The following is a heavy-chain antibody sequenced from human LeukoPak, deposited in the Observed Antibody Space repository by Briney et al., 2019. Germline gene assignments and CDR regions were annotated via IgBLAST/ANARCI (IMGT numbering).Heavy chain of an antibody. CDR2: ISSGGSAI. CDR1: GFTVSNAW. V-gene: IGHV3-11*04. CDR3: ASRVDY. J-gene: IGHJ4*02. Sequence: KPGGSLILSCAASGFTVSNAWMSWVRQAPGKGLEWVSYISSGGSAIYYADSVKGRFTISRDNGKNSLYLQMNSLRAEDTAVYYCASRVDYWGQGTLVTVSS.